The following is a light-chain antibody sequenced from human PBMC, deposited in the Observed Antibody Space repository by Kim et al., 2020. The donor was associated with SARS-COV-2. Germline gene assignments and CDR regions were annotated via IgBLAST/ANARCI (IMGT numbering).Light chain of an antibody. CDR3: QQYNSYSGT. Sequence: ASVGDRVTITCRASQSISSWLDWYQQKPGKAPKPLIYDASSLESGVPSRFSGSGSGTKFTLTISSLQPDDIATYYCQQYNSYSGTFGQGTKLDIK. CDR2: DAS. CDR1: QSISSW. V-gene: IGKV1-5*01. J-gene: IGKJ1*01.